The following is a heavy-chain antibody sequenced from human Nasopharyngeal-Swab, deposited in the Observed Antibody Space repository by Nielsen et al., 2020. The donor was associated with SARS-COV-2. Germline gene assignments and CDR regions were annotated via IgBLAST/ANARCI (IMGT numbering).Heavy chain of an antibody. Sequence: GSLKISCAASGFTFSSYGMHWVRQAPGKGLECVAVISYDGSNKYHADSVRGRFTISRDDSENTLYLQMNSLRPEDTAVYYCARGGMVGATTYGWFDPWGQGTLVTVSS. J-gene: IGHJ5*02. CDR3: ARGGMVGATTYGWFDP. CDR1: GFTFSSYG. CDR2: ISYDGSNK. V-gene: IGHV3-30*03. D-gene: IGHD1-26*01.